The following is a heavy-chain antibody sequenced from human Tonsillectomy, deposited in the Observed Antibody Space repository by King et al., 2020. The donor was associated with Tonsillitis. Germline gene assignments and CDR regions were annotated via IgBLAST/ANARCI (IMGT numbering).Heavy chain of an antibody. V-gene: IGHV3-23*04. J-gene: IGHJ4*02. CDR3: AKDNRMVRGVIPYYFDY. D-gene: IGHD3-10*01. CDR1: GFTFSSYA. CDR2: ISGSGGST. Sequence: VQLVESGGGLVQPGGSLRLSCAASGFTFSSYAMSWVRQAPGKGLEWVSAISGSGGSTYYADSVKGRFTISRDNSKNTLYLQMNSLRAGDTAVYYCAKDNRMVRGVIPYYFDYWGQGTLVTVSS.